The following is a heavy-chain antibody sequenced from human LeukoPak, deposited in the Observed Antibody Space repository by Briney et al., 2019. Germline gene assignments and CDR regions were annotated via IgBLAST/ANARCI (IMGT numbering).Heavy chain of an antibody. J-gene: IGHJ4*02. V-gene: IGHV3-73*01. Sequence: PGASLKLSCAASGFTFSGSAMHWVRQASGKGLEWVGRIRSKANSDATAYAASVKGRFTISRDDSKNTAYLQMNSLKTEDTAVYYCTRVAENCSGGSCYSVEYYFDYWGQGTLVTVSS. D-gene: IGHD2-15*01. CDR1: GFTFSGSA. CDR3: TRVAENCSGGSCYSVEYYFDY. CDR2: IRSKANSDAT.